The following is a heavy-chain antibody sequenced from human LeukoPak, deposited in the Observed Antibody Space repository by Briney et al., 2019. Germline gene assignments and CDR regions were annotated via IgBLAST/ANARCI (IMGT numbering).Heavy chain of an antibody. V-gene: IGHV4-39*07. CDR1: GGSISSSSHY. D-gene: IGHD2-21*02. CDR3: ARVAGDRNLPYCGGDCGYY. J-gene: IGHJ4*02. CDR2: IYYSGST. Sequence: SSETLSLTCTVSGGSISSSSHYWGWIRQPPGKGLEWIGNIYYSGSTHYNSSLKSRVTISVDTSKNQFSLELSSVTAADTAVYYCARVAGDRNLPYCGGDCGYYWGQGTLVTVSS.